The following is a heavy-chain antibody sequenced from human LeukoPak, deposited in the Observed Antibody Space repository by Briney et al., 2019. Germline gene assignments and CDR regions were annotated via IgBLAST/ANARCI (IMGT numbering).Heavy chain of an antibody. V-gene: IGHV4-59*01. J-gene: IGHJ6*03. CDR2: IYYSGST. CDR1: GGSISSYY. D-gene: IGHD1-26*01. CDR3: ARVCGSYNLGWGYYYYYMDV. Sequence: SETLSLTRTVSGGSISSYYWSWIRQPPGKGLEWIGYIYYSGSTNYNPSLKSRVTISVDTSKNQFSLKLSSVTAADTAVYYCARVCGSYNLGWGYYYYYMDVWGKGTTVTISS.